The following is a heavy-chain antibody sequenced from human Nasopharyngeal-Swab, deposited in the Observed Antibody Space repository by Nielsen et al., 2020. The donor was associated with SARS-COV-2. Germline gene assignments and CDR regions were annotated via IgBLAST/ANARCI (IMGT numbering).Heavy chain of an antibody. Sequence: WIRQPPGKGREWVGFIRSKAYGGTTEYAAPVKGRFTISRDDSKSIAYLQMNSLKTEDTAVYYCTRSYDYVWGSYRKSWGQGTLVTVSS. V-gene: IGHV3-49*02. J-gene: IGHJ5*02. D-gene: IGHD3-16*02. CDR2: IRSKAYGGTT. CDR3: TRSYDYVWGSYRKS.